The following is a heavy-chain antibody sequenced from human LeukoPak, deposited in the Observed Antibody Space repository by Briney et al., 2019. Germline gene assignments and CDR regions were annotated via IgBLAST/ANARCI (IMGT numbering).Heavy chain of an antibody. J-gene: IGHJ3*02. D-gene: IGHD1-26*01. Sequence: PGGSLRLSCAASGFTFSSYAMSWVRQAPGKGLEWVSATGDSGVTTYYSDSVKGRFTISRDNSRNTPYLQMNSLRAEDTAIYYCAKDALYSGNFFGFDIWGQGTMVTVSS. CDR2: TGDSGVTT. V-gene: IGHV3-23*01. CDR3: AKDALYSGNFFGFDI. CDR1: GFTFSSYA.